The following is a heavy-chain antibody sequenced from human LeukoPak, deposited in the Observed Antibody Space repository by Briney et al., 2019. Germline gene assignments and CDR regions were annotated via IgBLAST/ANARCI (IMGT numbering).Heavy chain of an antibody. J-gene: IGHJ4*02. CDR1: GGSISSYY. V-gene: IGHV4-59*01. CDR3: ARGGGSGIVVVPAANYFDY. Sequence: SETLSLTCTVSGGSISSYYWSWIRQPPGKGLEWIGYIYYSGSTNYNPSLKSRVTISVDTSKNQLSLKLSSVTAADTAVYYCARGGGSGIVVVPAANYFDYWGQGTLVTVSS. D-gene: IGHD2-2*01. CDR2: IYYSGST.